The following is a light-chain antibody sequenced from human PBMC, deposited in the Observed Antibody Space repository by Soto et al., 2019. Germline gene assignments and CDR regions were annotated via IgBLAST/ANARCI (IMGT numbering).Light chain of an antibody. J-gene: IGKJ5*01. CDR1: QSVSSY. CDR2: DAS. Sequence: EIVLTQSPATLSLSPGERATLSCRASQSVSSYLAWYQQKPGQAPRLLIYDASNRATGIPARFSGSGSGTDFTLTISRLEPEDFAVHYCQQYGSSPITFGQGTRLEIK. CDR3: QQYGSSPIT. V-gene: IGKV3-20*01.